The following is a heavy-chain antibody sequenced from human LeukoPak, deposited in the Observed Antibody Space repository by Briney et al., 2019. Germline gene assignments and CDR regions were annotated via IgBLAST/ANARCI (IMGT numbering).Heavy chain of an antibody. D-gene: IGHD2-2*01. J-gene: IGHJ5*02. CDR3: AIPQRYCSSTSCHNWFDP. V-gene: IGHV3-30*02. CDR1: GFTFSSYG. Sequence: GGSLRLSCAASGFTFSSYGMHWVRQAPGKGLEWVAFIRYDGSNKYYADSVKGRFTISRDNSKNTLYPQMNSLRAEDTAVYYCAIPQRYCSSTSCHNWFDPWGQGTLVTVSS. CDR2: IRYDGSNK.